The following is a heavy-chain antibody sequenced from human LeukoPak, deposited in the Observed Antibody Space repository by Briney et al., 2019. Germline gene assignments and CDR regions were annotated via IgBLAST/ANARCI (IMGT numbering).Heavy chain of an antibody. CDR3: ARGLMYSGSGRTYTYYDY. V-gene: IGHV3-7*01. CDR2: IKADGSEK. J-gene: IGHJ4*01. CDR1: GFTLSSYW. D-gene: IGHD3-10*01. Sequence: PGGSLRLSCAASGFTLSSYWMSWVRQSPGKGLEWVANIKADGSEKYFMDSVKGRFTISRDNAKNALYLDMNSLRAEDTAEYFCARGLMYSGSGRTYTYYDYCGHGTLVTVSS.